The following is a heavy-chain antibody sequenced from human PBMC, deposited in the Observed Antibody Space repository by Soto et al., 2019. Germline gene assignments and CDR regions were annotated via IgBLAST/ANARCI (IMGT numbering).Heavy chain of an antibody. D-gene: IGHD3-10*02. CDR2: MFHTGRA. V-gene: IGHV4-31*03. Sequence: TLSLTCSVSGDSISGVVCYWTWIRETAGEGLEWIGYMFHTGRAKYNPSLRSRVSISIDDSKNQFSLKMSSLSAADTARYYCARTCGVRGYHHXWGQVMLVTVSX. J-gene: IGHJ4*02. CDR3: ARTCGVRGYHHX. CDR1: GDSISGVVCY.